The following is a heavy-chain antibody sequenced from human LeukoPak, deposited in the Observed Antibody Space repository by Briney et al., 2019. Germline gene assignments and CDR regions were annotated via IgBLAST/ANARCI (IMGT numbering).Heavy chain of an antibody. Sequence: GASVKVSCKASGYTFTSYGISWVRQAPGQGLEWMGWIKTNTGNPTYAQGFTGRFVFSLDTSVSTAYLQITSLKAEDTAVYYCARDWIDAFDIWGQGTMVTVSS. D-gene: IGHD2-2*03. J-gene: IGHJ3*02. CDR3: ARDWIDAFDI. V-gene: IGHV7-4-1*02. CDR1: GYTFTSYG. CDR2: IKTNTGNP.